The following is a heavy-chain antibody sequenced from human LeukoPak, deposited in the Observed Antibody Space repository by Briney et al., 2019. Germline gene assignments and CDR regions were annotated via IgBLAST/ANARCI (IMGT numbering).Heavy chain of an antibody. J-gene: IGHJ3*02. Sequence: GRSLRLSCAASGFTFSSYAMHWVRQAPGKGLEWVAVISYDGSNKYYADSVKGRFTISRDNSKNTLYLQMNSLRAEDTAVYYCARVTFYYHDVRGAFDIWGQGTMVTVSS. CDR1: GFTFSSYA. CDR2: ISYDGSNK. D-gene: IGHD3-22*01. CDR3: ARVTFYYHDVRGAFDI. V-gene: IGHV3-30-3*01.